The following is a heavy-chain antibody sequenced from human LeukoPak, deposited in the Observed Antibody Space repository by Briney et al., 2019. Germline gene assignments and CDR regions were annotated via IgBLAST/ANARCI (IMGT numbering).Heavy chain of an antibody. V-gene: IGHV3-15*01. CDR3: TTYVGATAY. D-gene: IGHD1-26*01. CDR1: GSTFSNAR. Sequence: PGGSLRLSCAASGSTFSNARMNWVRQAPGKGLEWVGRIKTKTEVGATDYSAPVKARFTISRDDSKTTLYLQMNGLKTKDTAIYYCTTYVGATAYWGQGTLVTVSS. J-gene: IGHJ4*02. CDR2: IKTKTEVGAT.